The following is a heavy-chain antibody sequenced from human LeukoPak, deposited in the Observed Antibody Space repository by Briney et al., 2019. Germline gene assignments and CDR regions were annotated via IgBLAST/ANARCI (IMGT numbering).Heavy chain of an antibody. Sequence: ASVKVSCKASGYTFTSYGISWVRQAPGQGLEWMGWISAYNGNTNYAQKLQGRVTMTTDTSTSTAYMELRSLRSDDTAVYYCARDFTIFGVVVDAFDIWGQGTMVTVSS. D-gene: IGHD3-3*01. V-gene: IGHV1-18*01. CDR3: ARDFTIFGVVVDAFDI. CDR1: GYTFTSYG. J-gene: IGHJ3*02. CDR2: ISAYNGNT.